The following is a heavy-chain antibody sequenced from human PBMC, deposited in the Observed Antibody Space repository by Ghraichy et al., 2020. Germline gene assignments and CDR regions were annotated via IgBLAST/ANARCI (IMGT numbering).Heavy chain of an antibody. CDR3: ARDDYSNYYYYYYGMDV. Sequence: LSLTCAASGFTFSSYEMNWVRQAPGKGLEWVSYISSSGSTIYYADSVKGRFTISRDNAKNSLYLQMNSLRAEDTAVYYCARDDYSNYYYYYYGMDVWGQGTTVTVSS. D-gene: IGHD4-11*01. CDR1: GFTFSSYE. J-gene: IGHJ6*02. CDR2: ISSSGSTI. V-gene: IGHV3-48*03.